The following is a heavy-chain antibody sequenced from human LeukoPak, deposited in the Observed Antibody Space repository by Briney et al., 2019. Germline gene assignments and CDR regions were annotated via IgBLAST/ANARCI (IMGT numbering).Heavy chain of an antibody. V-gene: IGHV3-21*01. Sequence: PGGSLRLSCAASGFSFSSYGMSWVRQAPGKGLEWVSSISSSSSYIYYADSVKGRFTISRDNAKNSLYLQMNSLRAEDTAVYYCARASGGYCSGGSCYSFDYWGQGTLVTVSS. D-gene: IGHD2-15*01. CDR2: ISSSSSYI. CDR3: ARASGGYCSGGSCYSFDY. J-gene: IGHJ4*02. CDR1: GFSFSSYG.